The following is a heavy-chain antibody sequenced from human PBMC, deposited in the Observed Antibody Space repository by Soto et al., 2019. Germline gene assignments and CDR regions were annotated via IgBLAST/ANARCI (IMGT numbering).Heavy chain of an antibody. CDR1: GFTFSNYA. Sequence: LRLSCAASGFTFSNYAMSWVRQAPGKGLEWVSAISGNGDSIYYADSVKGRFTISRDNAKNSLFLQMNSLRVEDTAFYYCARSPFLECNWAQGTLVTVSS. D-gene: IGHD3-3*02. CDR3: ARSPFLECN. V-gene: IGHV3-23*01. CDR2: ISGNGDSI. J-gene: IGHJ4*02.